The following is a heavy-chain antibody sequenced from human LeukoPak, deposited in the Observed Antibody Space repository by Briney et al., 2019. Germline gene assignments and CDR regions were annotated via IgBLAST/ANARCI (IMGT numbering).Heavy chain of an antibody. V-gene: IGHV3-30*04. Sequence: GGSLRLSCAASGFTFSSYAMHWVRRAPGKGLEWVAVISYDGSNKYYADSVKGRFTISRDNSKNTLYLQMNSLRAEDTAVYYCARVLLGYYYYYMDVWGKGTTVTVSS. CDR1: GFTFSSYA. CDR3: ARVLLGYYYYYMDV. J-gene: IGHJ6*03. CDR2: ISYDGSNK.